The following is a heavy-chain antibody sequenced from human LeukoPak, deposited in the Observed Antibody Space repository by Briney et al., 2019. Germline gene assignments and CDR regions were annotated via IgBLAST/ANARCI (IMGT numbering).Heavy chain of an antibody. D-gene: IGHD6-13*01. CDR3: AREGPLSSFGY. V-gene: IGHV3-30*02. Sequence: GGSLRLSCAASGFTFSSYGMHWVRQAPGKGLEWVAFIRYDGSSKYYADSVKGRFTISRDNSKNTLYLQMNSLRAEDTAVYYCAREGPLSSFGYWGQGTLVTVSS. CDR2: IRYDGSSK. J-gene: IGHJ4*02. CDR1: GFTFSSYG.